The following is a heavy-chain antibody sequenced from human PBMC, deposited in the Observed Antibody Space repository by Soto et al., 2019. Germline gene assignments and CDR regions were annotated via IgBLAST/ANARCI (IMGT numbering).Heavy chain of an antibody. J-gene: IGHJ5*02. Sequence: QVHLVQSGAEVKNPGSSVTVSCKASGGTFSRYAIGWVRQVPGQGLEWMGGIIPMFGRPNYAQKFQDRVTITEDESTSPAYMELRSLRSEDKDKYYCATERGHAYGLGRGHTFHTWGQGSLVTVSS. CDR2: IIPMFGRP. V-gene: IGHV1-69*01. D-gene: IGHD3-10*01. CDR1: GGTFSRYA. CDR3: ATERGHAYGLGRGHTFHT.